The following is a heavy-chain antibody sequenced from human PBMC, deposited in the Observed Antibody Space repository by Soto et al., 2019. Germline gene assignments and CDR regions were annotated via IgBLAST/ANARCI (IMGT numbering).Heavy chain of an antibody. CDR1: GGSISSSSYY. J-gene: IGHJ4*02. CDR3: ARRGGSSPFDY. CDR2: IYYSGST. V-gene: IGHV4-39*01. Sequence: QLQLQESGPGLVKPSETLSLTCTVSGGSISSSSYYWGWIRQSPGKGLEWIGNIYYSGSTYYNPSLKSRVTMSVDTSKNQFSLKLSSVTAADTAVYYCARRGGSSPFDYWGQGTLVTVS. D-gene: IGHD1-26*01.